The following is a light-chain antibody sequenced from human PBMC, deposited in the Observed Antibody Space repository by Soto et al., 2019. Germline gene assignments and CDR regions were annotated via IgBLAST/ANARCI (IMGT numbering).Light chain of an antibody. V-gene: IGKV1-5*03. CDR1: QGIRNF. Sequence: DIQMTQSPTSLSASVGDRVTITCRASQGIRNFVAWYQQKPGKAPKLLIYKASSLESGVPSRFSGSGSGTEFTLTISSLQPDDFATYYCQQYNSYSGYTFGQGTKLEIK. CDR3: QQYNSYSGYT. CDR2: KAS. J-gene: IGKJ2*01.